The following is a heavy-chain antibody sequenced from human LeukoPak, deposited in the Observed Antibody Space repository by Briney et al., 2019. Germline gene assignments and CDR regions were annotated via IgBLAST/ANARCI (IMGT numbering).Heavy chain of an antibody. CDR2: ISTGNSTI. J-gene: IGHJ4*02. V-gene: IGHV3-48*02. CDR3: ARDVERTGGTYYYGSGSPRG. Sequence: PGGSLRLSCAASGFTFSSYSMIWVRQAPGKGLEWVSYISTGNSTIYYADSVKGRFTISRDNAKNSLYLQMNSLRDEDTAVYYCARDVERTGGTYYYGSGSPRGWGQGTLVTVSS. D-gene: IGHD3-10*01. CDR1: GFTFSSYS.